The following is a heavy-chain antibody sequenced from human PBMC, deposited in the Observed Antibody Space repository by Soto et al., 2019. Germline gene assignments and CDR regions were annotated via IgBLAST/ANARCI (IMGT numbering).Heavy chain of an antibody. CDR2: INAGNGNT. CDR3: AREGRFLEWLENWFDP. V-gene: IGHV1-3*01. CDR1: GYPFTSSD. J-gene: IGHJ5*02. D-gene: IGHD3-3*01. Sequence: EASVKVSCKASGYPFTSSDINWVRQAHRQRLEWMGWINAGNGNTKYSQKFQGRVTITRDTSASTAYMELSSLRSEDTAVYYCAREGRFLEWLENWFDPWGQGTLVTVSS.